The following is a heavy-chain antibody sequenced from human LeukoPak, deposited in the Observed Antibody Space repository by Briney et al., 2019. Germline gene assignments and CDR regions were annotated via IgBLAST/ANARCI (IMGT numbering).Heavy chain of an antibody. CDR1: GGSISSGGNY. CDR3: AALVGATVSY. D-gene: IGHD1-26*01. V-gene: IGHV4-61*08. Sequence: PSQTLSLTCTVSGGSISSGGNYWSWIRQPPGKGLEWIGYIYYSGSTNYNPSLKSRVTISVDTSKNQFSLKLSSVTAADTAVYYCAALVGATVSYWGQGTLVTVSS. J-gene: IGHJ4*02. CDR2: IYYSGST.